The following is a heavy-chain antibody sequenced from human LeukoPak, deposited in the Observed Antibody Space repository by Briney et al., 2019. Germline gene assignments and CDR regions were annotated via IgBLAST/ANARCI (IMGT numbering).Heavy chain of an antibody. J-gene: IGHJ4*02. CDR2: ISYDGSNK. CDR1: GFTFSSYA. Sequence: GGSLRLSCAASGFTFSSYAMHWVRQAPGKGLEWVAVISYDGSNKYYADSVKGRFTISRDNSKNTLYLQMNSLRAEDTAVYYCAKWRNERSAPGKVDYWGQGTLVTVSS. D-gene: IGHD3-10*01. V-gene: IGHV3-30-3*02. CDR3: AKWRNERSAPGKVDY.